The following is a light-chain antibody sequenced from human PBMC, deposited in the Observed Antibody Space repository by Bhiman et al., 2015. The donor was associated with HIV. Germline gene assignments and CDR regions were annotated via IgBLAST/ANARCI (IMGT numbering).Light chain of an antibody. V-gene: IGLV1-44*01. CDR3: SSHTSSSLVV. CDR1: SSNIGSNT. Sequence: QSVLTQPPSASGTPGQRVTISCSGSSSNIGSNTVNWYQQLPGTAPKLLIYSNNQRPSGVSNRFSGSKSGNTASLTISGLQAEDEADYYCSSHTSSSLVVFGGGTKLTVL. J-gene: IGLJ2*01. CDR2: SNN.